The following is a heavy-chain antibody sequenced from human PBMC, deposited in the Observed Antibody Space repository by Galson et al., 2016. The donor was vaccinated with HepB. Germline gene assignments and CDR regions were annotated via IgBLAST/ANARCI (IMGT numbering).Heavy chain of an antibody. V-gene: IGHV1-3*01. CDR1: GYIFTNYA. J-gene: IGHJ4*02. Sequence: SVKVSCKASGYIFTNYAIHWVRQAPGQRLEWMGWIHAGNGNTQHSQTFQDRVTITTDTSASTADMELSSLRSEDTAVYYCARGVGIFGVVETDYWCQGTLVTGSS. D-gene: IGHD3-3*01. CDR3: ARGVGIFGVVETDY. CDR2: IHAGNGNT.